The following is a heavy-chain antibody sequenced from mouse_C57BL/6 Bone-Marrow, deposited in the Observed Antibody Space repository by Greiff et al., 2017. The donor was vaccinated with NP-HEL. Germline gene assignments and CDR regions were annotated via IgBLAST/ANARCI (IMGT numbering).Heavy chain of an antibody. Sequence: EVQVVESGPGLVKPSQSLSLTCSVTGYSFTSGYYWNWIRQFPGNKLEWMGYIRYDGRNNYNPSLKNRISLTRDTSKNQFVLKLNSVTTEDTATDYCARRGGGLLRDYWGQGTTLTVSA. CDR2: IRYDGRN. J-gene: IGHJ2*01. D-gene: IGHD2-3*01. CDR1: GYSFTSGYY. V-gene: IGHV3-6*01. CDR3: ARRGGGLLRDY.